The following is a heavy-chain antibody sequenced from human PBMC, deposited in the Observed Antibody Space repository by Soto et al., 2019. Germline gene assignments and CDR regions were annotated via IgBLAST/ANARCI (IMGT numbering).Heavy chain of an antibody. CDR3: GRGRSGELVVFY. CDR1: GYIFTGYY. Sequence: ASVKGSCKASGYIFTGYYIHWVRQAPGQGREWMGEISPNTGGTKYAQKFQGRVTMTRDTSITTVYMELSNLSPDDTAVYYCGRGRSGELVVFYWGQGAPVTVAS. V-gene: IGHV1-2*02. J-gene: IGHJ4*02. D-gene: IGHD1-7*01. CDR2: ISPNTGGT.